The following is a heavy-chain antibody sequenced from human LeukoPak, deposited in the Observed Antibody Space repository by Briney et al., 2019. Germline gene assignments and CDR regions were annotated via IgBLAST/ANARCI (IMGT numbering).Heavy chain of an antibody. Sequence: SETLSLTCTVSGGSISSYYWSWIRQPPGKGLGWIGYIYYSGSTNYNPSLKSRVTISVDTSKNQFSMQLSSVTAADTAVYYCARAPYYDILTGYYLAYYYYMDVWGKGTTVTISS. V-gene: IGHV4-59*01. D-gene: IGHD3-9*01. J-gene: IGHJ6*03. CDR3: ARAPYYDILTGYYLAYYYYMDV. CDR1: GGSISSYY. CDR2: IYYSGST.